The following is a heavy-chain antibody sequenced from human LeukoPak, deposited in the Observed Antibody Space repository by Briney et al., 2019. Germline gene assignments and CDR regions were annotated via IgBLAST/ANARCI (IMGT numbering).Heavy chain of an antibody. J-gene: IGHJ5*02. V-gene: IGHV4-34*01. CDR2: INHSGST. Sequence: SETLSLTCTVSGGSISGYYWSWIRQPPGKGLEWIGEINHSGSTNYNPSLKSRVTISVDTSKNQFSLKLSSVTAADTAVYYCARGGFYYDFWSGYYTSHGWFDPWGQGTLVTVSS. D-gene: IGHD3-3*01. CDR3: ARGGFYYDFWSGYYTSHGWFDP. CDR1: GGSISGYY.